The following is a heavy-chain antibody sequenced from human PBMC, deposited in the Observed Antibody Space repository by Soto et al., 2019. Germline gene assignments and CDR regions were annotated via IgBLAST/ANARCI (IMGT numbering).Heavy chain of an antibody. V-gene: IGHV4-59*08. Sequence: PSETLSLTCTVSGGSISSYYWSWIGQPPGKKLEWIGYIYYKGSTNYNPSLKSRVTISVDTSKNQYSLKLSSVAAADSAVYYCARLVTIFGVVPDYFDYWGQGTLVTVSS. CDR2: IYYKGST. D-gene: IGHD3-3*01. CDR1: GGSISSYY. J-gene: IGHJ4*02. CDR3: ARLVTIFGVVPDYFDY.